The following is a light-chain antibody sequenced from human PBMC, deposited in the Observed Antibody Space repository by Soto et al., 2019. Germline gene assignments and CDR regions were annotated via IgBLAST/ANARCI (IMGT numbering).Light chain of an antibody. CDR2: DVS. V-gene: IGLV2-14*01. CDR3: SSYTRTNSWV. CDR1: SSDVGGYNY. J-gene: IGLJ3*02. Sequence: QSALTQSASVSGSPGQSITISCTGTSSDVGGYNYVSWYQQHPGKAPKLIIYDVSNRPSGVSTRFSGSKSGNTASLTISGLQAEDEDEYSCSSYTRTNSWVFGGGTKVTVL.